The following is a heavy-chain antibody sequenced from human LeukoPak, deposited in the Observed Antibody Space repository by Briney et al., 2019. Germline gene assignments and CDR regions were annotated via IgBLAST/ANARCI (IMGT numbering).Heavy chain of an antibody. D-gene: IGHD6-19*01. Sequence: PSETLSLTCAVYGGSFSGYYWSWIRQPPGKGLEWIGEINHSGSTNYNPSLKNRVTISVDTSKNQFSLKLSSVTAADTAVYYCARGIAVAGRGYWGQGTLVTVSS. CDR2: INHSGST. J-gene: IGHJ4*02. CDR3: ARGIAVAGRGY. CDR1: GGSFSGYY. V-gene: IGHV4-34*01.